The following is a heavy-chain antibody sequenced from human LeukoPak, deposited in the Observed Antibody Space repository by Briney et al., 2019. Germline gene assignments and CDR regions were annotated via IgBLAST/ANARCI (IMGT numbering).Heavy chain of an antibody. J-gene: IGHJ3*02. D-gene: IGHD3-22*01. CDR2: ISGSGGST. CDR1: GFTFSSYA. CDR3: AKGDFYYDSSDAFDI. V-gene: IGHV3-23*01. Sequence: PGGSLRLSCAASGFTFSSYAISWVRQAPGKGLEWVSAISGSGGSTYYADSVKGRFTISRDNSKNTLYLQMNSLRAEDTAVYYCAKGDFYYDSSDAFDIWGQGTMVTVSS.